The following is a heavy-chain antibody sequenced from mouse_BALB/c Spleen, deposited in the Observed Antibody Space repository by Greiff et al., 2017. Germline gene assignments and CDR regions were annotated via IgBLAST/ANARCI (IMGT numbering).Heavy chain of an antibody. CDR1: GFTFSSYC. Sequence: EVQVVESGGDLVKPGGSLKLSCAASGFTFSSYCMSWVRQTPDKRLEWVATISSGGSYTYYTDSVKGRFTISRDNAKNTLYLQLSSLTSEDTAMDYCARQSGSDYAMDYWGQGTSVTVSS. V-gene: IGHV5-6*01. D-gene: IGHD1-1*01. J-gene: IGHJ4*01. CDR3: ARQSGSDYAMDY. CDR2: ISSGGSYT.